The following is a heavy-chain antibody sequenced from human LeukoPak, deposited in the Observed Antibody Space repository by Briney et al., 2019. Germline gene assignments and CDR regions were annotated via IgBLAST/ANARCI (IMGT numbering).Heavy chain of an antibody. CDR1: GGSFSGYY. CDR2: INHSGST. V-gene: IGHV4-34*01. Sequence: SETLSLTCAVYGGSFSGYYWGWXRQPPGKGLEWIGEINHSGSTNYDPSLKSRVXISVDTSKNQFSLKLSSVTAADTAVYYCASPPYWGQGTLVTVSS. CDR3: ASPPY. J-gene: IGHJ4*02.